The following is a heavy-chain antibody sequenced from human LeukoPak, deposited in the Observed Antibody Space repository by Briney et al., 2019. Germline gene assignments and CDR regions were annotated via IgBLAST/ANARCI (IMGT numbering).Heavy chain of an antibody. CDR1: GGTFSSYA. J-gene: IGHJ3*02. CDR3: AEGGPEYSSSLGEDFDI. D-gene: IGHD6-13*01. CDR2: IIPILGTT. Sequence: SVKVSCKASGGTFSSYAISWARQAPGQGLEWMGGIIPILGTTNYAQKFQGRVTITADESTSTAYMDLSSLRSEDTAVYYCAEGGPEYSSSLGEDFDIWGQGTMVIVSS. V-gene: IGHV1-69*13.